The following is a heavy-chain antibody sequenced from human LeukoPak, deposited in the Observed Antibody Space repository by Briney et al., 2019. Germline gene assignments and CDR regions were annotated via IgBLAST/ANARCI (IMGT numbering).Heavy chain of an antibody. CDR2: IWYDGSNK. CDR1: GFTFSSYG. Sequence: PGRSLRLSCVVAGFTFSSYGMHWVRQAPDKGLEWVALIWYDGSNKYYADSVKGRFTIYRDNSKNTLYLQMNSLRADDTAVYYCARDVFTTYDTGGGYFDYWGQGTLVTVSS. V-gene: IGHV3-33*01. D-gene: IGHD3-22*01. J-gene: IGHJ4*02. CDR3: ARDVFTTYDTGGGYFDY.